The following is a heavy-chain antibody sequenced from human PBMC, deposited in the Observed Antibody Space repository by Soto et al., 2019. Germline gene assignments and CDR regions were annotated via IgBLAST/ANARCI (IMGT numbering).Heavy chain of an antibody. CDR2: ISAYNGNT. CDR1: GYTFTSYG. J-gene: IGHJ5*02. Sequence: GASVKVSCKASGYTFTSYGISWVRQPPGKGLEWMGWISAYNGNTNYAQKLQGRVTMTTDTSTSTAYMELRSLRADDTAVYYCARDQWRTTNWFDPWGQGTLVTVSS. V-gene: IGHV1-18*04. CDR3: ARDQWRTTNWFDP. D-gene: IGHD1-1*01.